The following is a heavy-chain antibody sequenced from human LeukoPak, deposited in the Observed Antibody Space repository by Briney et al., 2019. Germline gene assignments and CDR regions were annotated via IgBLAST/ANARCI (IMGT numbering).Heavy chain of an antibody. V-gene: IGHV4-61*02. J-gene: IGHJ4*02. Sequence: SETLSLTCTVSGGSISSGSYYWSWIRQPAGKGLEWIGRIYTSGSTNYNPSLKSRVTISVVTSKNQFSLKLSSVTAADTAVYYCARVANDYSNYYFDYWGQGTLVTVSS. CDR1: GGSISSGSYY. D-gene: IGHD4-11*01. CDR2: IYTSGST. CDR3: ARVANDYSNYYFDY.